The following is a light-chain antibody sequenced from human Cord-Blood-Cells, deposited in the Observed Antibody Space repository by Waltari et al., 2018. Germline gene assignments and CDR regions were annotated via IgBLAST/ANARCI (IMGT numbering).Light chain of an antibody. CDR3: NARDSSGNHVV. CDR2: GKN. V-gene: IGLV3-19*01. CDR1: SLRSYY. Sequence: SSELTQDPAVSVALGQTVRITCQGDSLRSYYASWYQQKPGQAPVLVIYGKNNRPSGIPDRFSGSSSGNPASLTSTGAQAEDDADYYCNARDSSGNHVVFGGGTKLTVL. J-gene: IGLJ2*01.